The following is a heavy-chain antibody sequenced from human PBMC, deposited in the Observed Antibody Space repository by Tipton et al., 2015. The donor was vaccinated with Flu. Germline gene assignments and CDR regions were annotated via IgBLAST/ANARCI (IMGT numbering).Heavy chain of an antibody. CDR1: GFTFNNYG. CDR2: ISYDGSNE. CDR3: AKVQGWFGELGSGGMDV. V-gene: IGHV3-30*18. D-gene: IGHD3-10*01. Sequence: SLRLSCAASGFTFNNYGMHWVRQAPGKGLEWVAVISYDGSNEYYAESVKGRFTVSRDNSKNTLYLQMSSLRAEDTAVYYCAKVQGWFGELGSGGMDVWGQGTTVTVSS. J-gene: IGHJ6*02.